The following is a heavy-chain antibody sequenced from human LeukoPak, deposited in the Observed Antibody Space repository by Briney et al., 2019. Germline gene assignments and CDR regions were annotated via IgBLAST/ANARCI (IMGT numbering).Heavy chain of an antibody. Sequence: PSETLSLTCTVSGGSISSSSYYWGWIRQPPGKGLEWIGSIYYSGSTYYNPSLKSRVTISVDTSKTQFSLKLSSVTAADTAVYYCARLADMITFGGVRDYWGQGTLVTVSS. CDR2: IYYSGST. D-gene: IGHD3-16*01. CDR1: GGSISSSSYY. CDR3: ARLADMITFGGVRDY. V-gene: IGHV4-39*01. J-gene: IGHJ4*02.